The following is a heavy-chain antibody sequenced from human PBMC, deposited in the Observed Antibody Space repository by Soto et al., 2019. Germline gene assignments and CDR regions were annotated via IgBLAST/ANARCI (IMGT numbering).Heavy chain of an antibody. J-gene: IGHJ5*02. D-gene: IGHD3-10*02. V-gene: IGHV1-8*01. Sequence: QVQLVQSGAEVKKPGASVKVSCKASGYTFTSYDINWVRQATGQVLEWMGWMNPNSGNTGYAQKFQGRVTMARNTSISTAYMQLSSLRSEDTAVYYCARGPGLFGELWGFDPWGQGTLVTVSS. CDR1: GYTFTSYD. CDR3: ARGPGLFGELWGFDP. CDR2: MNPNSGNT.